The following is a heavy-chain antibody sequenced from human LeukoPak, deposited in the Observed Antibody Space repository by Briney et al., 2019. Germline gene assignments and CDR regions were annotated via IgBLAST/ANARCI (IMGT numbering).Heavy chain of an antibody. CDR3: ARDLPSYYFGSGNIFDP. D-gene: IGHD3-10*01. CDR2: IYNAGRT. V-gene: IGHV4-4*07. CDR1: GGSISNYY. Sequence: SETLSPTCTVSGGSISNYYWSWIRQPAAKGLEWIGRIYNAGRTNYNASLTSRVTMSVDTSNNQFSLQLSSVTAADTAVYYCARDLPSYYFGSGNIFDPWGQGILVTVSS. J-gene: IGHJ5*02.